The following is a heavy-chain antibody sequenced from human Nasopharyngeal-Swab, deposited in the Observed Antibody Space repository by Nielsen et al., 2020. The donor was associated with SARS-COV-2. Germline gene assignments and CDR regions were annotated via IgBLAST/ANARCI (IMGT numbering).Heavy chain of an antibody. D-gene: IGHD1-7*01. V-gene: IGHV1-18*01. CDR1: GYTFTSYG. CDR3: ARILRLELRTCGMDV. Sequence: ASVKVSCQASGYTFTSYGISWVRQAPGQGLEWMGWISAYNGNTNYAQKLQGRVTMTTDTSTSTAYMELRSLRSDDPAVYYCARILRLELRTCGMDVWGQGTTVTVSS. CDR2: ISAYNGNT. J-gene: IGHJ6*02.